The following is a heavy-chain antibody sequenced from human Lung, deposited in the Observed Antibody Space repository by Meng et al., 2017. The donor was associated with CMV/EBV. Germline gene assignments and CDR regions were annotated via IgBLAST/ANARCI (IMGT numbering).Heavy chain of an antibody. CDR1: GYSISSGYY. V-gene: IGHV4-38-2*02. CDR3: ARVGWEHVADY. D-gene: IGHD1-26*01. Sequence: GSLRLXXTVSGYSISSGYYWGWIRQPPGKGLEWIGSIYHSGSTYYNPSLKSRVTISVDTSKNQFSLKLSSVTAADTAVYYCARVGWEHVADYWGQGPLVTVSS. CDR2: IYHSGST. J-gene: IGHJ4*02.